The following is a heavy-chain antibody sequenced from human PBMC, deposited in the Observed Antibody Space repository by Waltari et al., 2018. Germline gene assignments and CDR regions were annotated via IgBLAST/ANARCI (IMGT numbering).Heavy chain of an antibody. D-gene: IGHD2-15*01. Sequence: QVQLQESGPGLVKPSGTLSLPCAVFGDSMSSDDLWNWVRQPPGEGLEWIGQIRRSGRTNYNPSLASRVSVSIDTSNNQFSLKVTSATAADTAVYYCARDRGRGLYLDSWGQGTLVTVSP. J-gene: IGHJ4*02. CDR3: ARDRGRGLYLDS. CDR1: GDSMSSDDL. CDR2: IRRSGRT. V-gene: IGHV4-4*02.